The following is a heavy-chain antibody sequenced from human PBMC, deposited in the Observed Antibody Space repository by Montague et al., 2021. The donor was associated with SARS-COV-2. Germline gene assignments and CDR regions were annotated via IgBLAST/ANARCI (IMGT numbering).Heavy chain of an antibody. CDR2: ISYSGSP. Sequence: SETLSLTCTVSGGSLCSGGYYWGWIRQPPGKGLEWIGSISYSGSPHYNRSLKSRVTLSLDTSDNQFSLNLDSVTAADTAVYYCVRPVGSESYWFDRWGRGTLVTVSS. J-gene: IGHJ5*02. CDR1: GGSLCSGGYY. V-gene: IGHV4-39*01. CDR3: VRPVGSESYWFDR. D-gene: IGHD3-10*01.